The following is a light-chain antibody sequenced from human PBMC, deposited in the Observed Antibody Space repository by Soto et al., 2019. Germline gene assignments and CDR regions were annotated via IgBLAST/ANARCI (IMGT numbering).Light chain of an antibody. Sequence: DIQMTQSPSSLSASVGDRVTITCQASQDISNYLNWYQQQPGKAPKLLIYDASNLETGVPSRFSGSGSGTDFTFTISSLQPADIATYYCQQYDNLPFTFGGGTKVEIK. CDR3: QQYDNLPFT. CDR1: QDISNY. CDR2: DAS. V-gene: IGKV1-33*01. J-gene: IGKJ4*01.